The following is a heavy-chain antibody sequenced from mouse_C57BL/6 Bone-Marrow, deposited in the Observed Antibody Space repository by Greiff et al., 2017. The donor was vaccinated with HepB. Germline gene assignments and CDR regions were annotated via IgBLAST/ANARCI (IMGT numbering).Heavy chain of an antibody. Sequence: VKLVESGPELVKPGASVKISCKASGYAFSSSWMNWVKQRPGKGLEWIGRIYPGDGDTNYNGKFKGKATLTADKSSSTAYMQLSSLTSEDSAVYFCEIYSPYFDYWGQGTTLTVSS. J-gene: IGHJ2*01. V-gene: IGHV1-82*01. CDR2: IYPGDGDT. D-gene: IGHD2-1*01. CDR1: GYAFSSSW. CDR3: EIYSPYFDY.